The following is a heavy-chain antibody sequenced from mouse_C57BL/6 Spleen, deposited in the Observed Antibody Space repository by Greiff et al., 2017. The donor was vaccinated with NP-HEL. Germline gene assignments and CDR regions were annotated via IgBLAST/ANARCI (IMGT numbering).Heavy chain of an antibody. D-gene: IGHD2-3*01. J-gene: IGHJ4*01. CDR2: INPSTGGT. Sequence: VQLKQSGPELVKPGASVKISCKASGYSFTGYSMNWVKQSPEKSLEWIGEINPSTGGTTYNQKFKAKATLTVDKSSSTADMQLKSLTSEDSAVYFCASNEGYWGGMDYWGQGTSVTVSS. V-gene: IGHV1-42*01. CDR1: GYSFTGYS. CDR3: ASNEGYWGGMDY.